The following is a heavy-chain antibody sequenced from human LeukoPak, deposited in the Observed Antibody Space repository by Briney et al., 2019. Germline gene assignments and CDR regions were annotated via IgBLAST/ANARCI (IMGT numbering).Heavy chain of an antibody. D-gene: IGHD3-3*01. CDR1: GFTVSSNY. CDR3: ARGDPDFWSGSGR. Sequence: GGSLRLSCAVSGFTVSSNYMSWVRQAPGKGLEWVSVLYSGGNTYYADSVKGRFTISRDNAKNSLYLQMNSLRAEDTAVYYCARGDPDFWSGSGRWGQGTLVTVSS. V-gene: IGHV3-53*01. CDR2: LYSGGNT. J-gene: IGHJ4*02.